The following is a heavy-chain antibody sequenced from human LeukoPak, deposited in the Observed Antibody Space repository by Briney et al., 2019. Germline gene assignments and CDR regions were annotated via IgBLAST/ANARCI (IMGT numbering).Heavy chain of an antibody. CDR1: GFTFSSYG. CDR2: ISYDGSNK. V-gene: IGHV3-30*03. CDR3: ARVVRPYGAEYFQH. D-gene: IGHD6-6*01. Sequence: GRSLRLSCAASGFTFSSYGMHWVRQAPGKGLEWVAVISYDGSNKYYADSVKGRFTISRDNAKNTLYLQMNSLRAEDTAVYYCARVVRPYGAEYFQHWGQGTLVTVSS. J-gene: IGHJ1*01.